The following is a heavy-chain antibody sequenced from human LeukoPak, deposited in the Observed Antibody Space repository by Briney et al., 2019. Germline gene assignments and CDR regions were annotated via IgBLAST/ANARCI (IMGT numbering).Heavy chain of an antibody. CDR1: GFTFSSYD. CDR3: ARVPGGNSYYYYMDV. D-gene: IGHD2-15*01. V-gene: IGHV3-30*02. CDR2: IRNDGNNK. Sequence: GGSLRLSCAASGFTFSSYDMHWVRQAPGKGLEWVAFIRNDGNNKYYTDSVKGRFTISRDNAKNTLYLQMNSLRAEDTAVYYCARVPGGNSYYYYMDVWGKGTTVTVSS. J-gene: IGHJ6*03.